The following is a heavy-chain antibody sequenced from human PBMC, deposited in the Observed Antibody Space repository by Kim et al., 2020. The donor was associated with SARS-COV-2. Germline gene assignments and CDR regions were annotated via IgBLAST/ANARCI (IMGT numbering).Heavy chain of an antibody. CDR3: ARDPGPVSGYPVASRYYYYYGMDV. J-gene: IGHJ6*02. CDR1: GLTFSSYG. D-gene: IGHD3-22*01. CDR2: IWYDGSNK. Sequence: GGSLRLSCTASGLTFSSYGMHWVRQAPGKGLEWVAVIWYDGSNKYYADSVKGRFTISRDNSKNTLYLQMNSLRAEDTAVYYCARDPGPVSGYPVASRYYYYYGMDVWGQGTTVTVSS. V-gene: IGHV3-33*01.